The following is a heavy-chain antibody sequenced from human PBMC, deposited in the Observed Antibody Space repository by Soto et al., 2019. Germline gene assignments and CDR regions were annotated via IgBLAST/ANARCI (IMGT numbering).Heavy chain of an antibody. Sequence: GGSLRLSCAASGFTFSSYAMSWVRQAPGKGLEWVSAISGSGGSTYYADSVKGRFTISRDNSKNTLYLQMNSLRAVDTAVYYCAKRGGAVAPLPYYYGMDVWGQGTTVTVSS. D-gene: IGHD6-19*01. CDR3: AKRGGAVAPLPYYYGMDV. CDR2: ISGSGGST. CDR1: GFTFSSYA. J-gene: IGHJ6*02. V-gene: IGHV3-23*01.